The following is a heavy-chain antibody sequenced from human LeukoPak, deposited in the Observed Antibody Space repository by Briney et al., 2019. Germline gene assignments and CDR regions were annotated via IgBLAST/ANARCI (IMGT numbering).Heavy chain of an antibody. CDR2: ISGSDGST. V-gene: IGHV3-23*01. D-gene: IGHD1-20*01. J-gene: IGHJ4*02. CDR3: ARESLTGTTWAGLFDY. Sequence: GGSLRLSCAASGFTFSSYGMSWVRQAPGKGLEWVSGISGSDGSTYYADSVKGRFTTSRDNSKNTLYLQMNSLRAEDTAVYYCARESLTGTTWAGLFDYWGQGTLVTVSS. CDR1: GFTFSSYG.